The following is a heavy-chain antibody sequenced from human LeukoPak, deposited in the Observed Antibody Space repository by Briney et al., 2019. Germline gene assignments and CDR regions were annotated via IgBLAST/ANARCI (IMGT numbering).Heavy chain of an antibody. Sequence: ASVKVSCKASGYTFTGYYMHWVRQAPGQGLEWMGIINPSGGSTSYAQKFQGRVTMTRDMSTSTVYMELSSLRSEDTAVYYCARDSGIVGAGYYYYYMDVWGKGTTVTVSS. CDR3: ARDSGIVGAGYYYYYMDV. J-gene: IGHJ6*03. CDR2: INPSGGST. D-gene: IGHD1-26*01. V-gene: IGHV1-46*01. CDR1: GYTFTGYY.